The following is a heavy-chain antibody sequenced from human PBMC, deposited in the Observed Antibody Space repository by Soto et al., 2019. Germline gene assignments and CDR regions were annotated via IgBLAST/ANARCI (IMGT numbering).Heavy chain of an antibody. J-gene: IGHJ6*02. V-gene: IGHV4-31*03. CDR1: GDSIPSGGYY. Sequence: PSETLSLTCTVSGDSIPSGGYYWSWIRPHPGKGLEWIGYIYYSGSTYYNPSLKSRVTISVDTSKNQFSLKLSSVTAADTAVYYCARHAAVDYDFWSGYLRGMDVWGQGTTVT. CDR2: IYYSGST. CDR3: ARHAAVDYDFWSGYLRGMDV. D-gene: IGHD3-3*01.